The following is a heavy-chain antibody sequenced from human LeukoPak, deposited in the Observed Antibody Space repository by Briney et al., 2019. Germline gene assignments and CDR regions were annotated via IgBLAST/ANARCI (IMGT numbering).Heavy chain of an antibody. V-gene: IGHV3-30*04. CDR2: ISYDGSNK. J-gene: IGHJ4*02. CDR1: GFTFSSYA. CDR3: ARGGQWLVTPSCY. Sequence: GGSLRLSCAASGFTFSSYAMHWVRQAPGKGLEWVAVISYDGSNKYYADSVKGRFTISRDNSKNTLYLQMNSLRAEDTAVYYCARGGQWLVTPSCYWGQGTLVTVSS. D-gene: IGHD6-19*01.